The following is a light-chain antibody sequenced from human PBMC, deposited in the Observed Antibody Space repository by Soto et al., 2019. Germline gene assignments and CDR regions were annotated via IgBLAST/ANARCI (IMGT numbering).Light chain of an antibody. J-gene: IGLJ1*01. V-gene: IGLV1-36*01. Sequence: QSVLTQPPSVSEAPRQRVTISCSGSSSNIGNNAVNWYQQLPGKATKLLIYYDDLLPSGVSDRFSGSKSGTSASLVISGLQSEDEADYYCAAWDDSLNGYVFGTGTKVTVL. CDR2: YDD. CDR1: SSNIGNNA. CDR3: AAWDDSLNGYV.